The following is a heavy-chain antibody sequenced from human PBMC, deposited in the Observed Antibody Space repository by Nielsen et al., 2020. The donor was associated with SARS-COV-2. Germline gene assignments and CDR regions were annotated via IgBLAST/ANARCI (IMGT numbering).Heavy chain of an antibody. CDR3: ARVGYCSSTSCLDAFDI. D-gene: IGHD2-2*03. CDR2: INHSGST. J-gene: IGHJ3*02. CDR1: GGSFSGYY. V-gene: IGHV4-34*01. Sequence: SETLSLTCAVYGGSFSGYYWSWIRQPPGKGLEWIGEINHSGSTNYNPSLKSRVTISVDTSKNQFSLKLSSVTAADTAVYYCARVGYCSSTSCLDAFDIWGQGTMVTVSS.